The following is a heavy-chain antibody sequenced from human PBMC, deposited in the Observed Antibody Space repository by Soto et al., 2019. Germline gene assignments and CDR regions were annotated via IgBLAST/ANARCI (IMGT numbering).Heavy chain of an antibody. Sequence: SETLSLTCTVPGGSISSYYWNWIRQPPGKGLEWIGYIHYSGSTNYKPSLKSRVTISVDTSKNQFSLKLTSVTAADTAVYYCARLYTGTLNWFDPWGQGTLVTVSS. V-gene: IGHV4-59*01. CDR2: IHYSGST. CDR1: GGSISSYY. D-gene: IGHD7-27*01. CDR3: ARLYTGTLNWFDP. J-gene: IGHJ5*02.